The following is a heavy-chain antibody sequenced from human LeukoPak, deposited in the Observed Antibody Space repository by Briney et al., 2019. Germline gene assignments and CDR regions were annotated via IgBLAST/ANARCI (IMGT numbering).Heavy chain of an antibody. D-gene: IGHD2-8*01. CDR2: ISGDGGST. CDR1: GFTFDDYA. V-gene: IGHV3-43*02. CDR3: ARDMYGGTDY. Sequence: GGSLRLSCAASGFTFDDYAMHWVRQAPGKGLEWVSLISGDGGSTYYADSVKGRFTISRDNAKNSLYLQMNSLRAEDTAVYYCARDMYGGTDYWGQGTLVTVSS. J-gene: IGHJ4*02.